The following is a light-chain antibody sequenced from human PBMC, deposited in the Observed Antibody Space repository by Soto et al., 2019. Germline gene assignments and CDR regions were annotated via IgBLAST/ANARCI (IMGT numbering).Light chain of an antibody. V-gene: IGKV3-20*01. CDR1: QSVSSSY. CDR3: QQYGSSPYT. J-gene: IGKJ2*01. CDR2: GAS. Sequence: EIVLMQSPGTLSLSPGERATLSCRASQSVSSSYFAWYQQKPGQAPRLLIYGASSRATGIPDRFSGSGSGTDFTLIISRLEPEDFAVYYCQQYGSSPYTFGQGTKLEIK.